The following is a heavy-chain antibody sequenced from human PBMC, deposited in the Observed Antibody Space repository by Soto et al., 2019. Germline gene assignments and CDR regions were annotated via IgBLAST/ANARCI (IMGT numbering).Heavy chain of an antibody. V-gene: IGHV4-31*03. J-gene: IGHJ5*02. CDR2: IYYSGST. Sequence: QVQLQESGPGLVKPSQTLSLTCTVSGGSISSGGYYWSWIRQHPGKGLEWIGYIYYSGSTYYNPSRKSRVTISVDTSKNQFSLKLSSVTAADTAVYYCAREDRRGYCSSTSCYGPIDPWGQGTLVTVSS. CDR3: AREDRRGYCSSTSCYGPIDP. D-gene: IGHD2-2*01. CDR1: GGSISSGGYY.